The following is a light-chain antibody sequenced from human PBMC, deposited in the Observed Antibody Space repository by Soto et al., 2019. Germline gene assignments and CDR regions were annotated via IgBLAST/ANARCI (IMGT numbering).Light chain of an antibody. V-gene: IGLV1-44*01. CDR2: SNN. CDR1: ISNIGSNT. J-gene: IGLJ1*01. CDR3: AAWDDSLNGSV. Sequence: QSLLTQAPSASGTPGQRFTISCSGSISNIGSNTVNWYQQLPGTAPKLLIYSNNHLPSVVPDRFSGSKYGTSASLAISGLQSEDEADYYCAAWDDSLNGSVFGTGTKATVL.